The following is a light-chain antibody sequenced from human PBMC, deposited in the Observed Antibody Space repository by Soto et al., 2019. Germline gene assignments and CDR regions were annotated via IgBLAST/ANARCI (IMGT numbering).Light chain of an antibody. V-gene: IGLV2-11*01. J-gene: IGLJ1*01. CDR3: CSYAGSYTYF. CDR2: DVS. CDR1: SSDVGGYNY. Sequence: QSALTQPRSVSGSPGHSVTISCTGTSSDVGGYNYVSWYQQHPGKAPKLMIYDVSKRPSGVPDRFSGSKSGNTASLTISGLQAEDEADYCCCSYAGSYTYFFGTGTKVTVL.